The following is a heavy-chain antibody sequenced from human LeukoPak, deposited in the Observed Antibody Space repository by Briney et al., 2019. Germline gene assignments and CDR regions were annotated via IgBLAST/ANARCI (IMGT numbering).Heavy chain of an antibody. CDR3: ARAPSYDILTGYYPA. CDR2: ISYDGSNK. D-gene: IGHD3-9*01. CDR1: GFTFSSYA. J-gene: IGHJ5*02. V-gene: IGHV3-30*04. Sequence: PGRSLRLSCAASGFTFSSYAMHWVRQALGKGLEWVAVISYDGSNKYYADSVKGRFTISRDNSKNTLYLQMNSLRAEDTAVYYCARAPSYDILTGYYPAWGQGTLVTVSS.